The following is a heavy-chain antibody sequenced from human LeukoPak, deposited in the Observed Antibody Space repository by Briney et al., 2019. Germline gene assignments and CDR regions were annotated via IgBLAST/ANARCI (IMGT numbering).Heavy chain of an antibody. CDR2: INSDGSST. J-gene: IGHJ4*02. Sequence: QPGGSLRLSCAASGFTFSSYWMHWVRQAPGKGLVWVSRINSDGSSTSYADSVKGRFTISRDNAKNSLYLQMNSLRAEDTALYYCAKWRSYGSGSYYIDYWGQGTLVTVSS. CDR3: AKWRSYGSGSYYIDY. V-gene: IGHV3-74*01. CDR1: GFTFSSYW. D-gene: IGHD3-10*01.